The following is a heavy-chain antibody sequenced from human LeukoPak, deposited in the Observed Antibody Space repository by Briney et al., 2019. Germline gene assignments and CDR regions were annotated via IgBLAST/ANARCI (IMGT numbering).Heavy chain of an antibody. Sequence: GGSLRLSCAASGFTFSSYDMSWARQAPGKGLEWVSAISGRGGNTYYADSVKGRFTISRDNFKNTLYLQMNSLRAEDTAIYYCARDRAYGGDYDYWGQGTLVTVSS. CDR3: ARDRAYGGDYDY. J-gene: IGHJ4*02. CDR2: ISGRGGNT. CDR1: GFTFSSYD. V-gene: IGHV3-23*01. D-gene: IGHD3-10*01.